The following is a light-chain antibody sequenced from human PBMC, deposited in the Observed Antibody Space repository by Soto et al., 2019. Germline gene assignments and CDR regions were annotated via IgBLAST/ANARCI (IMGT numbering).Light chain of an antibody. V-gene: IGKV1-9*01. CDR2: GAS. CDR3: RQLNSYPLT. J-gene: IGKJ4*01. CDR1: QGINSY. Sequence: DIQLTQSPSFLSASVGDRVIITCRASQGINSYLAWYQQKPGKGPYLLVYGASTLQSGVPSRFTGSGSGTEFTLTISSLQPEDCATYYCRQLNSYPLTFGGGTEVEIK.